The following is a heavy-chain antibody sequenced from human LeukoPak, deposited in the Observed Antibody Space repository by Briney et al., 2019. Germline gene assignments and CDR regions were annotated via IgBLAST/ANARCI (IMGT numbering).Heavy chain of an antibody. CDR2: ISSSSSYI. Sequence: GSLRLSCAASGFTFSSYSMNWVRQAPGKGLEWVSSISSSSSYIYYADSVKGRFTISRDNAKNSLYLQMNSLRAEDTAVYYCARDEAYSSGLVDYWGQGTLVTVSS. CDR3: ARDEAYSSGLVDY. J-gene: IGHJ4*02. V-gene: IGHV3-21*01. CDR1: GFTFSSYS. D-gene: IGHD6-19*01.